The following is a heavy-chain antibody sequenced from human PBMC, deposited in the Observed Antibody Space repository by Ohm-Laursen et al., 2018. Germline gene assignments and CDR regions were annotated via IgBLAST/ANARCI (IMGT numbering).Heavy chain of an antibody. CDR2: INNSGNT. CDR1: GDSISGKH. V-gene: IGHV4-4*08. CDR3: AGAPNLYYFDY. Sequence: GTLSLTCTVSGDSISGKHWSWIRQPPGKGLEWIGYINNSGNTNCHPSLKSRATILVDASQNQFSLKLTSVTAADTAVYHCAGAPNLYYFDYWGQGTLVTVSS. D-gene: IGHD2-8*01. J-gene: IGHJ4*02.